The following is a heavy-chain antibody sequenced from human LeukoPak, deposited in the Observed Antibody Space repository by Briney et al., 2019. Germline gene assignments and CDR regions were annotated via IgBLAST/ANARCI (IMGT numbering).Heavy chain of an antibody. CDR2: ISYDGSNK. CDR1: GFTFSSYG. Sequence: GGSLRLSCAASGFTFSSYGMHWVRQAPGKGLEWVAVISYDGSNKYYADSVKGRFTISRDNSKNTLYLHMNSLRAEDTAVYYCAKKRALGEVEYSSSYFDYWGQGTLVTVSS. CDR3: AKKRALGEVEYSSSYFDY. J-gene: IGHJ4*02. D-gene: IGHD6-6*01. V-gene: IGHV3-30*18.